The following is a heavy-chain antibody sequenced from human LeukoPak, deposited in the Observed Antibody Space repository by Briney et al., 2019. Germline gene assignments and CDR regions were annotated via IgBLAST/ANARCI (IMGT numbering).Heavy chain of an antibody. CDR2: IPSSGTT. J-gene: IGHJ4*02. CDR3: VAEVEAADSPLGHLNFDS. V-gene: IGHV4-39*02. Sequence: SETLSLTCAVTGASITNEDFFWGWIRQPPGKGLEWVGTIPSSGTTYYSPSLRSRLTISVDTSKNHFSLKLTSVTAADTAVYYCVAEVEAADSPLGHLNFDSWGQGILASVSS. D-gene: IGHD7-27*01. CDR1: GASITNEDFF.